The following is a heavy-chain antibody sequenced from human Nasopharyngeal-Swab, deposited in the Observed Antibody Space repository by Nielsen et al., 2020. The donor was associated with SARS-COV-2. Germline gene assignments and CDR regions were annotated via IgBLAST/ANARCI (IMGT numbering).Heavy chain of an antibody. D-gene: IGHD3-9*01. J-gene: IGHJ1*01. CDR2: IWYNGRKQ. V-gene: IGHV3-30*02. Sequence: GGSLRLSCAASGFTFSRYGMHRFRQAPGMGLEWVAAIWYNGRKQYYSDSVRGRFTISRDNSKNTLYLQMSSLRAEDTAVYYCANWRYGYFQDWGQGTLVTVSS. CDR3: ANWRYGYFQD. CDR1: GFTFSRYG.